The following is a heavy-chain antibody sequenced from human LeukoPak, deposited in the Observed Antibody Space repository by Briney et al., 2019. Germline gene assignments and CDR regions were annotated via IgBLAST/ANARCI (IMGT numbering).Heavy chain of an antibody. D-gene: IGHD2-21*02. J-gene: IGHJ6*02. CDR2: IWYGGSNK. V-gene: IGHV3-33*08. Sequence: GGSLRLSCAASGFTFSSYGMHWVRQAPGKGLEWVAVIWYGGSNKYYADSVKGRFTISRDNSKNTLYLQMNSLRAEDTAVYYCARFGDQYGMDVWGQGTTVTVSS. CDR3: ARFGDQYGMDV. CDR1: GFTFSSYG.